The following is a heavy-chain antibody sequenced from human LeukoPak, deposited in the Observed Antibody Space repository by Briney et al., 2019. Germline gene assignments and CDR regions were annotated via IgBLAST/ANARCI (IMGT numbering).Heavy chain of an antibody. CDR3: ARDGLVVVPAAAHYYMDV. J-gene: IGHJ6*03. CDR1: GYTFTGHY. V-gene: IGHV1-2*02. Sequence: GASVKVSCKASGYTFTGHYMHWVRQAPGQGLEWMGWINPNSGGTNYAQKFQGRVTMTRDTSISTAYMELSRLRSDDTAVYYCARDGLVVVPAAAHYYMDVWGKGTTVTVSS. CDR2: INPNSGGT. D-gene: IGHD2-2*01.